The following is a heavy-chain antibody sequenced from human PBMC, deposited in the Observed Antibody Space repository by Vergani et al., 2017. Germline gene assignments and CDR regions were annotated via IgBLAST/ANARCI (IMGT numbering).Heavy chain of an antibody. CDR3: TRDRRYCSGGSCYPRRYYYYGMDV. D-gene: IGHD2-15*01. Sequence: EVQLVESGGGLVKPGRSLRLSCTASGFTFGDYAMSWFRQAPGKGLEWVGFIRSKAYGGTTEYAASVKGRFTISRDASKSIAYLQMNSLKTEYTALYYCTRDRRYCSGGSCYPRRYYYYGMDVWGQGTTVTVSS. CDR2: IRSKAYGGTT. CDR1: GFTFGDYA. J-gene: IGHJ6*02. V-gene: IGHV3-49*05.